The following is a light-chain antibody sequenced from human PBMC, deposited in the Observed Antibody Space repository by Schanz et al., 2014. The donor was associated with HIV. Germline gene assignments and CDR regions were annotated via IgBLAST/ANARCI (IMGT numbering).Light chain of an antibody. Sequence: QSVLTQPPSASGTPGQRVTISCSGSSSNIRSNTIHWYQQLPGTAPKLLIYNSYHRPSGVPDRFSGSESGTSASLAISGLQSEDEGDYYCASWDDSLNGWVFGGGTKLTVL. CDR1: SSNIRSNT. CDR3: ASWDDSLNGWV. J-gene: IGLJ3*02. CDR2: NSY. V-gene: IGLV1-44*01.